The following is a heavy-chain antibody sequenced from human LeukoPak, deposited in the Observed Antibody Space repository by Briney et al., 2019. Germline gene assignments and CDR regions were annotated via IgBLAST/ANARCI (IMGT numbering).Heavy chain of an antibody. J-gene: IGHJ5*02. Sequence: SQTLSLTCTVSGGSIAAGGDYSSWIRQHPGKGLEWIGYIYYSGSIYYNPSLKSRVTMSVDTSKNQFSLNLSSVTAAGTAVYYCARDPRRESWFDPWGQGTLVTVSS. CDR2: IYYSGSI. V-gene: IGHV4-31*03. D-gene: IGHD3-10*01. CDR3: ARDPRRESWFDP. CDR1: GGSIAAGGDY.